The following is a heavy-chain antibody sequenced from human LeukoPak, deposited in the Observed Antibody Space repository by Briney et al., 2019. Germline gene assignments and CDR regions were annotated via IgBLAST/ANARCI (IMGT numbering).Heavy chain of an antibody. Sequence: GTSLRLSCAASGFPFSSYGMHWVRQAPGKGLEWVARLVYDARSDYANSVKGRFSISRDDSKNTLFLDMSNLRVEDTALYYCARDLSAAFDFWGQGILVTVSS. CDR3: ARDLSAAFDF. CDR2: LVYDARS. D-gene: IGHD6-19*01. CDR1: GFPFSSYG. J-gene: IGHJ4*02. V-gene: IGHV3-33*01.